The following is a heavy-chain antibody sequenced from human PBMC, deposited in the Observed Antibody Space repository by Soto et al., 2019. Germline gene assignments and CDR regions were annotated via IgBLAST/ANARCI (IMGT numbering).Heavy chain of an antibody. CDR2: IYISGST. D-gene: IGHD6-19*01. CDR1: GGSVSSYY. Sequence: SETLSLTCTVSGGSVSSYYRGWIRKPAGKGLEWIGRIYISGSTNYNPSLKSRVTMSVDTSKKQFSLKLSSVTAADTAVYYCAKSGGYSSGWYYFDYWGQGTLVTV. V-gene: IGHV4-4*07. J-gene: IGHJ4*02. CDR3: AKSGGYSSGWYYFDY.